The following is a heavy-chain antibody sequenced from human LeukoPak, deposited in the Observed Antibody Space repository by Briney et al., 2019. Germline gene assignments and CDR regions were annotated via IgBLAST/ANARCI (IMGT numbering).Heavy chain of an antibody. CDR3: AKGRGYCTGGSCYSDY. CDR2: ISGSDGST. J-gene: IGHJ4*02. Sequence: DPGGSLRLSCTASGFTFSNYAMGWVRQAPGKGLEWVSTISGSDGSTYYADSVKGRFAISRDNSKNTLYLQMNSLRVEDTAIYYCAKGRGYCTGGSCYSDYWGQGTLVTVSS. D-gene: IGHD2-15*01. V-gene: IGHV3-23*01. CDR1: GFTFSNYA.